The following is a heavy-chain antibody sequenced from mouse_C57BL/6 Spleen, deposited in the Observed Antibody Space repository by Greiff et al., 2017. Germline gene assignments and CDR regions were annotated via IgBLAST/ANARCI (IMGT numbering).Heavy chain of an antibody. CDR2: IDPSDSET. V-gene: IGHV1-52*01. J-gene: IGHJ3*01. D-gene: IGHD3-2*02. CDR3: AIGDSSGYWFAY. Sequence: QVQLQQPGAELVRPGSSVKLSCKASGYTFTSYWMHWVKQRPIQGLEWIGNIDPSDSETHYNQKFKDKATLTVDKSSSTAYMQLSSLTSEDSAVYYCAIGDSSGYWFAYWGQGTLVTVSA. CDR1: GYTFTSYW.